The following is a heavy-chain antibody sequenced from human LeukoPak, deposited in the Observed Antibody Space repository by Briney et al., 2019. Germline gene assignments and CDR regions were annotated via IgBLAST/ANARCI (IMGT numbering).Heavy chain of an antibody. D-gene: IGHD2-2*01. V-gene: IGHV4-61*02. CDR1: GGSISSGNYF. CDR3: ASGGEVVPAGEFDY. J-gene: IGHJ4*02. Sequence: PSETLSLTCTVSGGSISSGNYFWSWIRQPAGKGLEWIGRIYTSGSTNYNPSLKSRVTISVDTSKNQFSLKLSSVTAADTAVYYCASGGEVVPAGEFDYWGQGTPVSVSS. CDR2: IYTSGST.